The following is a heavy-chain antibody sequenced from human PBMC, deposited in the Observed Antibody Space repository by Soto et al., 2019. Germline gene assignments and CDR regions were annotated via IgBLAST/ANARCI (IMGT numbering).Heavy chain of an antibody. Sequence: EVQLLESGGGLVQPGGSLRLSCAASGFPFSSRAMSWVRQAPGKGLEWVSAISGSGTIPYYADSVKGRFTISRDTSKNTLYLQMTSLRGDDTAVYYCSEWARYCSGADCRAWGQGTLVTVSS. V-gene: IGHV3-23*01. J-gene: IGHJ5*02. CDR2: ISGSGTIP. D-gene: IGHD2-15*01. CDR3: SEWARYCSGADCRA. CDR1: GFPFSSRA.